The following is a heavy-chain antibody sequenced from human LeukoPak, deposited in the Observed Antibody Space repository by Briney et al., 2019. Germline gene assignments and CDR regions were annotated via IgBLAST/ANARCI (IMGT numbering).Heavy chain of an antibody. V-gene: IGHV5-51*01. D-gene: IGHD2-8*01. CDR2: IYPDDSDT. J-gene: IGHJ3*02. CDR1: GYTFTIYW. Sequence: GESLKISCKGSGYTFTIYWIGWVRQMPGKGLEWMGIIYPDDSDTRYSPSFQGQVTISADKSINTAYLQWSSLKASDTAMYYCARLHCTNGVCYANDAFDIWGQGTMVTVSS. CDR3: ARLHCTNGVCYANDAFDI.